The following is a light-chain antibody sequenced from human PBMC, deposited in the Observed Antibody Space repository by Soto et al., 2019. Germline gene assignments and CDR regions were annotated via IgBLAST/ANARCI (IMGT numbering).Light chain of an antibody. V-gene: IGKV1-5*01. J-gene: IGKJ1*01. CDR2: DAS. Sequence: DIQMTQSPSTLSASVGDRVTITCRASQSISSWLAWYQQKPGKAPKLLIYDASSLESGVPSRFSGSGSGTEFALTISGLQPDDFGTYFCKQYTSYPYGTFGQGTKVEIK. CDR3: KQYTSYPYGT. CDR1: QSISSW.